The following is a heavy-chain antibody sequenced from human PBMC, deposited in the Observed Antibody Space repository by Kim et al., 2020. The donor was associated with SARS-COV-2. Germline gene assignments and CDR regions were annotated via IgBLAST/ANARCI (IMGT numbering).Heavy chain of an antibody. V-gene: IGHV3-11*01. Sequence: GGSLRLSCAASGFPFSDYYMSWIRQAPGKGLEWISYISNSGTTIYYADSVKGRFTISRDNAKNSLYLQIDSLRAEDTAVYYCARERSSSWFDYWCQGTLV. CDR2: ISNSGTTI. J-gene: IGHJ5*01. CDR1: GFPFSDYY. CDR3: ARERSSSWFDY. D-gene: IGHD6-13*01.